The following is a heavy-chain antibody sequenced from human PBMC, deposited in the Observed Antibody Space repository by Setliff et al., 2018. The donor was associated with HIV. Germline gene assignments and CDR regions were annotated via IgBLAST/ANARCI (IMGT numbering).Heavy chain of an antibody. D-gene: IGHD3-22*01. CDR3: ATSNYYDLRGYYIRGHDY. CDR2: ISSSSSYT. Sequence: GGSLRLSCAASGFTFSDYYMSWIRQAPGKGLEWVSYISSSSSYTNYADSVKGRFTISRDNAKNSLYLQMDNLRAEDTAVYYCATSNYYDLRGYYIRGHDYWGQGTLVTVSS. CDR1: GFTFSDYY. V-gene: IGHV3-11*03. J-gene: IGHJ4*02.